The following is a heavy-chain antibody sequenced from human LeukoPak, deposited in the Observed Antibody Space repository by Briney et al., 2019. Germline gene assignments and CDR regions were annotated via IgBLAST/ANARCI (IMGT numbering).Heavy chain of an antibody. CDR3: ARGPTYSGPSDY. D-gene: IGHD3-10*01. J-gene: IGHJ4*02. CDR1: GDSISSYY. V-gene: IGHV4-59*01. Sequence: SETLSLTCIVSGDSISSYYWSWIRQPPGKGLEWIGYIYYSGSTNYNPSLKSRVTISVDTSKNQFSLKLSSVTAADTAVYYCARGPTYSGPSDYWGQGTLVTVSS. CDR2: IYYSGST.